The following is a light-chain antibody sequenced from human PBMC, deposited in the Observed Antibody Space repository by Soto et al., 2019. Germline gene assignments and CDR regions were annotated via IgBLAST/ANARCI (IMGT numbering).Light chain of an antibody. J-gene: IGLJ1*01. Sequence: QSALTQPRSVSGSPGQSVTISCTGTSSDVGGYNYVSWYQQHPGKAPKLMIYDVSKRPSGVPDRFSGSKSGNTASLTISGLQAEDKADYYCCSYAGSYSYVLGTGTKVTVL. CDR3: CSYAGSYSYV. CDR1: SSDVGGYNY. V-gene: IGLV2-11*01. CDR2: DVS.